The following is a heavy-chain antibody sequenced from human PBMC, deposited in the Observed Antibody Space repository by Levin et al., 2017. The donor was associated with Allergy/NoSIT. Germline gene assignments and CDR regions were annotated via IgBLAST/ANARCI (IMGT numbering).Heavy chain of an antibody. J-gene: IGHJ6*03. CDR2: IYPGDSDT. CDR3: ARRSTRDYYYYIDV. Sequence: GGSLRLSCQGSGYSFTSYWIGWVRQMPGKGLEWMGIIYPGDSDTRYSPSFQGQVTISADKSISTAYLQWSSLKASDTAIYYCARRSTRDYYYYIDVWGKGATVTVSS. V-gene: IGHV5-51*01. D-gene: IGHD2/OR15-2a*01. CDR1: GYSFTSYW.